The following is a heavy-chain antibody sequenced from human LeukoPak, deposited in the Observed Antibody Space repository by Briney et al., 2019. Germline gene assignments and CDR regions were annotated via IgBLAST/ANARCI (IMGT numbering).Heavy chain of an antibody. Sequence: SETLSLTCAVSGDSFSTSYWTWIRQPAGKGLEWIGRIYTSGSTNYNPSLKSRVTMSIDTSKKQFSLKLSSVTAADTAVYYCAGGRTDFDYWGQGTLVTVSS. CDR3: AGGRTDFDY. V-gene: IGHV4-4*07. J-gene: IGHJ4*02. CDR1: GDSFSTSY. CDR2: IYTSGST.